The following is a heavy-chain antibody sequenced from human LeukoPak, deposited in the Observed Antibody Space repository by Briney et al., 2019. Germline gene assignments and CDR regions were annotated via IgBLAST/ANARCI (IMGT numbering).Heavy chain of an antibody. CDR2: TYYRSKWYN. CDR3: ARDPRYSYGINDAFDI. J-gene: IGHJ3*02. V-gene: IGHV6-1*01. Sequence: SQTLSLTCAISGDSVSSNSAAWNWIRQSPSRGLEWLGRTYYRSKWYNDYAVSVKSRITINPDTSKNQFSLQLNSVTPEDTAVYYCARDPRYSYGINDAFDIWGQGTMVTVSS. CDR1: GDSVSSNSAA. D-gene: IGHD5-18*01.